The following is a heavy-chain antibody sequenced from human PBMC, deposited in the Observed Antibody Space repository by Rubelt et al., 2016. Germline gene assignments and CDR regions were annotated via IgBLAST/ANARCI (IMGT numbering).Heavy chain of an antibody. CDR2: ISGSGGST. Sequence: EVQLLESGGGLVQPGGSLRLSCAASGFTFSSYAMSWVRQAPGKGLEWVSAISGSGGSTYYADSVKGRFTISRDTSKITLYLQMNSLRAEDTAVYYCARDASSYDSSMGSVGYWGQGTLVTVSS. CDR3: ARDASSYDSSMGSVGY. V-gene: IGHV3-23*01. D-gene: IGHD3-22*01. J-gene: IGHJ4*02. CDR1: GFTFSSYA.